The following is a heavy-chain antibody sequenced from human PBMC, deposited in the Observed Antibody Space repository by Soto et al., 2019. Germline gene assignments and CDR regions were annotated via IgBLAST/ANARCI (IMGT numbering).Heavy chain of an antibody. V-gene: IGHV3-53*04. CDR1: GFTVSSNY. D-gene: IGHD1-1*01. CDR2: IYSGGST. CDR3: ARGRWSPGSLYFDY. J-gene: IGHJ4*02. Sequence: GGSLRLSCAASGFTVSSNYMRWVRQAPGEGVEWVSVIYSGGSTYDVDSVKGRFTISRHNSKNTLYLQMNSLRAEDTAVYSCARGRWSPGSLYFDYWGQGTLVTVSS.